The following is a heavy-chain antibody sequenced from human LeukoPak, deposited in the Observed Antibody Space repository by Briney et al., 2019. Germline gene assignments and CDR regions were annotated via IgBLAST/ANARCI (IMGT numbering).Heavy chain of an antibody. D-gene: IGHD5-18*01. CDR3: TRVRRGYSYGAIDY. Sequence: VASVKVSCKASGYTFTGYYTHWVRQAPGQGLEWMGRINPSNGGTNYAQKFQGRVTMTRDTSISTVYMELSRLTSDDTAVYYCTRVRRGYSYGAIDYWGQGTLVTVSS. CDR2: INPSNGGT. CDR1: GYTFTGYY. V-gene: IGHV1-2*06. J-gene: IGHJ4*02.